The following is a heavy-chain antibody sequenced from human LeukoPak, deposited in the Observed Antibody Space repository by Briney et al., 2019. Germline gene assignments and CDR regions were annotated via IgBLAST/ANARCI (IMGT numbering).Heavy chain of an antibody. Sequence: SETLSLTCAVYGGSFSGYYWSWIRQPPGKGLEWIGEINHSGSTNYNPSLKSRVTISVDTSKNQFSLKLSSVTAADTAVYYCATYGDDSPDYWGQGTLVTVSS. CDR1: GGSFSGYY. V-gene: IGHV4-34*01. CDR2: INHSGST. D-gene: IGHD4-17*01. J-gene: IGHJ4*02. CDR3: ATYGDDSPDY.